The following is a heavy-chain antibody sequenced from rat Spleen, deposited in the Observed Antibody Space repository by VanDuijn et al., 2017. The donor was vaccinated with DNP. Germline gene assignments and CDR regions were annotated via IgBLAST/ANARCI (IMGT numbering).Heavy chain of an antibody. V-gene: IGHV5S10*01. D-gene: IGHD3-1*01. CDR3: ATRSAPDY. Sequence: EVRLAESGGGLVQPGRSLKLSCEASGFTFSDYNMAWVRQSPEKGLEWVATILYDGSRTYYRDSVQGRFSISRDNARSTLYLQMDSLRSEDTATYYCATRSAPDYWGQGVMVTVSS. J-gene: IGHJ2*01. CDR1: GFTFSDYN. CDR2: ILYDGSRT.